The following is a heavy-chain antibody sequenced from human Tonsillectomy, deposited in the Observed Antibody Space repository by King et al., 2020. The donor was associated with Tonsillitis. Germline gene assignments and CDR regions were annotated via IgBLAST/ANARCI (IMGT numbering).Heavy chain of an antibody. Sequence: VQLVESGRGLVQPGGSLRLACAASGFIFDDSVMHWVRQAPGKGLEWVSGMIWNSNYFVYADSGKGRFTISRDNAKNSLYLQMHSVRADDTALYYCARRGQPGAFDIWGQGTMVTVSS. CDR1: GFIFDDSV. J-gene: IGHJ3*02. CDR3: ARRGQPGAFDI. V-gene: IGHV3-9*01. D-gene: IGHD3-16*01. CDR2: MIWNSNYF.